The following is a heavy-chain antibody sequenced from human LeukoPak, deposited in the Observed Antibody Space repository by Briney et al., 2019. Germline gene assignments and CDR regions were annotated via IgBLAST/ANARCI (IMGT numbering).Heavy chain of an antibody. CDR2: ISAYNGNT. CDR1: GYTFTSYG. J-gene: IGHJ4*02. Sequence: ASVKVSCKASGYTFTSYGISWVRQAPGQGLEWMGWISAYNGNTNYAQKLQGRVTMTTDTSTSTAYMELRSLRSDDTAVYYCASRLYCSSTSCSDYWGQGTLVTVSS. D-gene: IGHD2-2*01. CDR3: ASRLYCSSTSCSDY. V-gene: IGHV1-18*01.